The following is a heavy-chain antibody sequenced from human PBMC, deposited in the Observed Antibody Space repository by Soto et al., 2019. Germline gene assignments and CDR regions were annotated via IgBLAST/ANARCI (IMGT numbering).Heavy chain of an antibody. Sequence: PSETLSLTCTVSGGSISSSSYYWGWIRQPPGKGLEWIGSIYYSGSTYYNPSLKSRVTISVDTSKNQFSLKLSSVTAADTAVYYCARARPGDIAVIGYWGQGTLVTVSS. V-gene: IGHV4-39*01. CDR2: IYYSGST. CDR3: ARARPGDIAVIGY. J-gene: IGHJ4*02. D-gene: IGHD6-19*01. CDR1: GGSISSSSYY.